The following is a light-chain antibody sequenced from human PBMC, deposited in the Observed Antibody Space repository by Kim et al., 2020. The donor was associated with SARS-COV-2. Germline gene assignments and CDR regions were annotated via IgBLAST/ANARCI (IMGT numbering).Light chain of an antibody. Sequence: AEEAAPSCWTGQRGDSGRVAWYQQRPGQPPRLVMDGASSRVTGTPDRFSGSGSGTEFTLTISSLQSEDFAVYYCQQYDSPPSAFGQGTRLEIK. V-gene: IGKV3-20*01. J-gene: IGKJ5*01. CDR3: QQYDSPPSA. CDR2: GAS. CDR1: QRGDSGR.